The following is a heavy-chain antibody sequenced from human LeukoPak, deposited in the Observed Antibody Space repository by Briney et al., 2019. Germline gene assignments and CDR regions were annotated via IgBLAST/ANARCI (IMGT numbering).Heavy chain of an antibody. CDR2: IYYSGST. J-gene: IGHJ4*01. D-gene: IGHD6-13*01. CDR3: ARHVSTAAPAAAAGGYDF. V-gene: IGHV4-34*01. CDR1: GGSFSGYY. Sequence: PSETLSLTCAVYGGSFSGYYWSWIRQPPGKGLECIGSIYYSGSTYYNPSLKSRVTISVDTSKNQFSLRLSSVTAADTAVYYCARHVSTAAPAAAAGGYDFWGPGTLVTVSS.